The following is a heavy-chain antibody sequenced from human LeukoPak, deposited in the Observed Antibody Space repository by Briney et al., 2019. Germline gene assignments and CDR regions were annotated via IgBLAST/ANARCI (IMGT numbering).Heavy chain of an antibody. D-gene: IGHD1-26*01. J-gene: IGHJ6*03. CDR2: IYTSGST. V-gene: IGHV4-4*07. Sequence: SETLSLTCTVSGGSISSYYWSWIRQPAGKGLEWIGRIYTSGSTNYNPSLKSRVTISVDTSKNQFSLELSSVTAADTAVYYCARCWVGATRSYYYYYYYMDVWGKGTTVTVSS. CDR3: ARCWVGATRSYYYYYYYMDV. CDR1: GGSISSYY.